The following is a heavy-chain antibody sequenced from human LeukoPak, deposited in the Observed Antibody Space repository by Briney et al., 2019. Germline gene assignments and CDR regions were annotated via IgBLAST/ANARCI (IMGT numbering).Heavy chain of an antibody. CDR2: IISSSSTI. Sequence: GGSLRLSCAPSGFTFSSYSMNWVRQAPGKGLEWVSYIISSSSTISYADSVKGRFTISRDNAKNSLYLQMNSLRAEDTAVYYCARDLIVYGDYEGAYYFDYWGQGTLVTVSS. CDR1: GFTFSSYS. J-gene: IGHJ4*02. V-gene: IGHV3-48*01. D-gene: IGHD4-17*01. CDR3: ARDLIVYGDYEGAYYFDY.